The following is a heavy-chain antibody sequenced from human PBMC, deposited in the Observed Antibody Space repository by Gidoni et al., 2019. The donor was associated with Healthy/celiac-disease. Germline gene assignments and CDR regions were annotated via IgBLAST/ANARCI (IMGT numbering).Heavy chain of an antibody. Sequence: LEWIGYIYYSGSTYYNPSLKSRVTISVDTSKNQFSLKLSSVTAADTAVYYCAREYRRDGSQRFDYWGQGTLVTVSS. D-gene: IGHD2-2*01. V-gene: IGHV4-31*02. J-gene: IGHJ4*02. CDR2: IYYSGST. CDR3: AREYRRDGSQRFDY.